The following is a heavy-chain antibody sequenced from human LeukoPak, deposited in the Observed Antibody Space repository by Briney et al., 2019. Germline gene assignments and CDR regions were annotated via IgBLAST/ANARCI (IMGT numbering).Heavy chain of an antibody. J-gene: IGHJ4*02. Sequence: SDTLSLTCTVSGGSIGSYYWSWIRQPAGKGLEWIGRSYTTGSTNYNPSLKSRVTMSLDTSKNQLSLNLSSVTAADTAVYYCARSGGSGFQLDSWGQGTLVTVSS. V-gene: IGHV4-4*07. CDR3: ARSGGSGFQLDS. CDR1: GGSIGSYY. D-gene: IGHD1-26*01. CDR2: SYTTGST.